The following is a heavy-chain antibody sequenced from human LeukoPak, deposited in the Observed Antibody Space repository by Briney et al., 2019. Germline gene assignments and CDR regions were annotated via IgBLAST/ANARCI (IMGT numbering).Heavy chain of an antibody. Sequence: GESLKISCQGSGYSFTNYWISWVRQMPGKGLEWMGRIDLSDSYTNYSPSFQAHVTISADKSISTAYLQWSSLKASDTAMYYCARHGSVISSSLDYWGQGTLVTVSS. J-gene: IGHJ4*02. V-gene: IGHV5-10-1*01. CDR2: IDLSDSYT. CDR3: ARHGSVISSSLDY. CDR1: GYSFTNYW. D-gene: IGHD4-11*01.